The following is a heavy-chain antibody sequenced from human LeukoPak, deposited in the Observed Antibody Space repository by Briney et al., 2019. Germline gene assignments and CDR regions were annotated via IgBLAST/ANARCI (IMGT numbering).Heavy chain of an antibody. Sequence: PSETLSLTCAVYGGSFSGYYWSWIRQPPGKGLEWIGEINHSGSTNYNPSLKSRVTISVDTSKNQFSLKLSSVTAADTAVYYCARDRYGDYGNFDYWGQGTLVTVSS. CDR3: ARDRYGDYGNFDY. J-gene: IGHJ4*02. CDR2: INHSGST. D-gene: IGHD4-17*01. CDR1: GGSFSGYY. V-gene: IGHV4-34*01.